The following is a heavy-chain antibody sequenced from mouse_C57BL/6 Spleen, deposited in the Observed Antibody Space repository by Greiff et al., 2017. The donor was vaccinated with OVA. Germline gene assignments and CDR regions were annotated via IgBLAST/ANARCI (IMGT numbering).Heavy chain of an antibody. V-gene: IGHV1-81*01. D-gene: IGHD6-1*01. CDR2: IYPRSGNT. J-gene: IGHJ4*01. CDR1: GYTFTSYG. Sequence: QVQLQQSGAELARPGASVKLSCKASGYTFTSYGISWVKQRTGQGLEWIGEIYPRSGNTYYHEKFKGKATLTADKSSSNAYMELRSLTSEDSAGYCCARMGPSDPYYAMDYWGQGTSVTVSS. CDR3: ARMGPSDPYYAMDY.